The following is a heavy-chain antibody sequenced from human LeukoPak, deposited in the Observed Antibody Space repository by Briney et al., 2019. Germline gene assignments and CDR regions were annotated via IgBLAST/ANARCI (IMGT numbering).Heavy chain of an antibody. J-gene: IGHJ4*02. Sequence: GGSLRLSCAASGFTFSGSAMHWVRQASGKGLEWVGRIRSKANSYATAYAASVKGRFTISRDDSKNTAYLQMNSLKTEDTAVYYCTTLWFGELLDYWGQGTLVTVSS. CDR2: IRSKANSYAT. V-gene: IGHV3-73*01. D-gene: IGHD3-10*01. CDR3: TTLWFGELLDY. CDR1: GFTFSGSA.